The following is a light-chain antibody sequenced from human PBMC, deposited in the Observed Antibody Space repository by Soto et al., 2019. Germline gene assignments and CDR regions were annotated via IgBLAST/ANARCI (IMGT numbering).Light chain of an antibody. CDR3: QQYDSYST. CDR2: MAS. CDR1: QSIRSW. V-gene: IGKV1-5*03. Sequence: DIQMTQSPSTLSASVGDRVTITCRASQSIRSWLAWYQQKPGKAPKLLIYMASSLESGVPSRFSGSGSGTEFTLTISSLQPDDFATYYCQQYDSYSTFGQGTKVEIK. J-gene: IGKJ1*01.